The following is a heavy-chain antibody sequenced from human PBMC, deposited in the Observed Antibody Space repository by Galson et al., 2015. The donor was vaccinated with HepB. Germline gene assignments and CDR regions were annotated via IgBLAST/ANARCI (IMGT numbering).Heavy chain of an antibody. CDR2: ISYDGSNK. Sequence: SLRLSCAASGFTFSSYAMHWVRQAPGKGLEWVAVISYDGSNKYYADSVKGRFTISRDNSKNTLYLQMNSLRAEDTAVYYCARGSEGYCSGGSCLGPPDYWGQGTLVTVSS. CDR1: GFTFSSYA. CDR3: ARGSEGYCSGGSCLGPPDY. J-gene: IGHJ4*02. D-gene: IGHD2-15*01. V-gene: IGHV3-30-3*01.